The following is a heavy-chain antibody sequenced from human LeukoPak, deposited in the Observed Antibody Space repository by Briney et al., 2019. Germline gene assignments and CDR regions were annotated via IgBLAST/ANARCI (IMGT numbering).Heavy chain of an antibody. Sequence: GASVKVSCKASGYTFTGYYMHWVRQAPGQGLEWMGWINPNSGGTNYAQKFQGRVTMTRDTSISTAYMELSRLRSDDTAVYYCANVRGYSYGYLDYWGQGTLVTVSS. CDR1: GYTFTGYY. CDR3: ANVRGYSYGYLDY. CDR2: INPNSGGT. D-gene: IGHD5-18*01. J-gene: IGHJ4*02. V-gene: IGHV1-2*02.